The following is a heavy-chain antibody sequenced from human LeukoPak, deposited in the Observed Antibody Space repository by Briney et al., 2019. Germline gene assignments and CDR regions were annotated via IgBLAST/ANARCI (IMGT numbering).Heavy chain of an antibody. CDR2: ISWNSGTK. J-gene: IGHJ6*02. V-gene: IGHV3-9*01. D-gene: IGHD2-8*01. CDR1: GFTFEDYA. CDR3: AVLHYYAMDV. Sequence: GGSLRLSCAASGFTFEDYAMHWVRQAPGKGLEWVSGISWNSGTKGYADSVKGRFTISRDNAKNSLYLQMNSLRGEDAALYYCAVLHYYAMDVWGQGTTVTVSS.